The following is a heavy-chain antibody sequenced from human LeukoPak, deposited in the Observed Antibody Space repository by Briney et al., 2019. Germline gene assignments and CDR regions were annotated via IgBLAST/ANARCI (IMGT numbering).Heavy chain of an antibody. CDR3: ARVIAGRLGYYGSGSYYNWFDP. V-gene: IGHV1-69*06. CDR2: IIPIFGTA. J-gene: IGHJ5*02. Sequence: SVKVSCKASGGTFSSYATSWVRQAPGQGLEWMGGIIPIFGTANYAQKFQGRVTITADKSTSTAYMELSSLRSEDTAVYYCARVIAGRLGYYGSGSYYNWFDPWGQGTLVTVSS. CDR1: GGTFSSYA. D-gene: IGHD3-10*01.